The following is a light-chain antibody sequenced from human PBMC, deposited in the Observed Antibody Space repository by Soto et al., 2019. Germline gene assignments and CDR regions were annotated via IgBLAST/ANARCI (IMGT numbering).Light chain of an antibody. Sequence: DIVMTQSPDSLAVSLGERATINCKSSQSFLSSSNNKNFLAWYHQKPGQSPKLRIYWASTRESGVPDRFSGSGSGTDVTHNISSLQAEDVAVYYCKQYYRIPYAFGPGKKLEIK. V-gene: IGKV4-1*01. CDR3: KQYYRIPYA. J-gene: IGKJ2*01. CDR2: WAS. CDR1: QSFLSSSNNKNF.